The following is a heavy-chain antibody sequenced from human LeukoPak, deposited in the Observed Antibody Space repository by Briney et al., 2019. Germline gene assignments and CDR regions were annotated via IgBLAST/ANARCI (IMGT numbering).Heavy chain of an antibody. CDR2: IKEDDSEI. Sequence: PGGSLRLSCAASGFLFSKYWMTWVRQAPGKGLEWVANIKEDDSEIYYVESVKGRFTISRDNAKKSLYLEMSSLRVEDTAVYFCARLRSLDKWGQGTLVTVSS. CDR3: ARLRSLDK. J-gene: IGHJ4*02. V-gene: IGHV3-7*01. CDR1: GFLFSKYW. D-gene: IGHD5-24*01.